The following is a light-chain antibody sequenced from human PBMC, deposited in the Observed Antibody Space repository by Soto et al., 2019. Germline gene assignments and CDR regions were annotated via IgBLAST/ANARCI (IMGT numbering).Light chain of an antibody. Sequence: DIQMTPSPSSLSSSVGARVTITCRASQSSSSYLNWYQQKPGKAPKLLIYAASSLQSGVPSRFSGSGSGTDFTLTISSLQPEDFATYYCQQSYSTPNTFGPGTKVDIK. J-gene: IGKJ3*01. CDR1: QSSSSY. V-gene: IGKV1-39*01. CDR3: QQSYSTPNT. CDR2: AAS.